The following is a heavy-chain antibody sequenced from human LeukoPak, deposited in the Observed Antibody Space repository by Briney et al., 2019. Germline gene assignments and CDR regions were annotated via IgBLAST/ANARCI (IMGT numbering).Heavy chain of an antibody. Sequence: GASVKVSCKASGGTFSSYTISWVRQAPGQGLEWMGGIIPIFGTANYAQKFQGRVTITTDESTSTAYMELSSLRSEDTAVYYCARQWSGYLYYFDYWGRGTLVTVSS. J-gene: IGHJ4*02. D-gene: IGHD3-3*01. CDR1: GGTFSSYT. CDR2: IIPIFGTA. V-gene: IGHV1-69*05. CDR3: ARQWSGYLYYFDY.